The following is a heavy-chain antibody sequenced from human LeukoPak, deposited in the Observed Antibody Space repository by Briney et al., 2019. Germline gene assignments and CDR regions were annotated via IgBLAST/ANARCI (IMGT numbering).Heavy chain of an antibody. Sequence: SETLSLTCTVSGGSISSSSYSWGWIRQPPGKGLEWIGSIYYSGSTYYNPSIKSRVTISVDTSKSQFSLKLSSVTAADTAVYYCAREPRGYSYDYYFDYWGQGTLVTVSS. CDR3: AREPRGYSYDYYFDY. D-gene: IGHD5-18*01. CDR1: GGSISSSSYS. V-gene: IGHV4-39*07. CDR2: IYYSGST. J-gene: IGHJ4*02.